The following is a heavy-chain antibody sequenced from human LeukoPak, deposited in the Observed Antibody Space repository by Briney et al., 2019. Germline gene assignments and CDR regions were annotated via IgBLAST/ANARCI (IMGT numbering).Heavy chain of an antibody. D-gene: IGHD5-18*01. CDR2: INHSGST. J-gene: IGHJ4*02. V-gene: IGHV4-34*01. CDR3: ARVLRAASWRSYDY. Sequence: ASETLSLTCAVYGESLSNYYWTWIRQPPGKGLEWIGEINHSGSTNYNPSLKSRVTISVDTSKNQFSLKLSSVTAADTAVYYCARVLRAASWRSYDYWGQGSLVTVSS. CDR1: GESLSNYY.